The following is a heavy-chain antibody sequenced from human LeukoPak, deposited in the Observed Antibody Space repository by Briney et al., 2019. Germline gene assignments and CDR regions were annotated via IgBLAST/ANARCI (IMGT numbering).Heavy chain of an antibody. CDR1: GDSISNYY. Sequence: SETLSLTCSVSGDSISNYYWSWTRQPPGKGLEWIGHMYYTGITNYNPSLKSRVTMSGDTSKNQLSLNLNSVTAADTAMYYCARSSPREYAFDIWGKGQWSPSLQ. CDR3: ARSSPREYAFDI. CDR2: MYYTGIT. J-gene: IGHJ3*02. V-gene: IGHV4-59*12.